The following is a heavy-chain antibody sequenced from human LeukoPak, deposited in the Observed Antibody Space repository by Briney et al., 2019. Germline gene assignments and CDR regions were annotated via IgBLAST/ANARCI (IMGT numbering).Heavy chain of an antibody. Sequence: PGGSLRLSCAASGFTFSNYWVHWVCHAPGKGLVWVSRINRDGSTTKYADSVKGRFTVSRDNAKNTLNLQMNSLRAEDTAVYYCARDKKSGESSEIDYWGQGTLVTVSS. CDR1: GFTFSNYW. CDR3: ARDKKSGESSEIDY. CDR2: INRDGSTT. J-gene: IGHJ4*02. D-gene: IGHD3-10*01. V-gene: IGHV3-74*03.